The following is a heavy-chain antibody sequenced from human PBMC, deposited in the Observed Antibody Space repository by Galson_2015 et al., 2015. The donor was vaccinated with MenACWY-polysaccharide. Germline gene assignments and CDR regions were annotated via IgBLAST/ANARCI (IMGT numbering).Heavy chain of an antibody. D-gene: IGHD3-16*01. CDR3: ARELGFNWFDP. Sequence: SLRLSCAASGFTFSSYWMSWVRQAPGKGLVWVGNIKPDGNEKYYVDSVEGRFTIFRDNTKNSLYLRMNSLTAEDTAVYYCARELGFNWFDPWGLGILVTVSS. J-gene: IGHJ5*02. CDR2: IKPDGNEK. V-gene: IGHV3-7*01. CDR1: GFTFSSYW.